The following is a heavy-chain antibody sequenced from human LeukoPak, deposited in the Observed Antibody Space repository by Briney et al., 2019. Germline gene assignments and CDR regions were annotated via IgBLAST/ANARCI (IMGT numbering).Heavy chain of an antibody. D-gene: IGHD3-22*01. J-gene: IGHJ4*02. V-gene: IGHV4-39*07. CDR2: IYYSGST. Sequence: SETLSLTCTVSGGSISSSSYYWGWIRQPPGKGLEWIGSIYYSGSTYYNPSLKSRVTISVDRSKNQFSLKLSSVTAADTAVYYCARASGYYSGADYWGQGTLVTVSS. CDR1: GGSISSSSYY. CDR3: ARASGYYSGADY.